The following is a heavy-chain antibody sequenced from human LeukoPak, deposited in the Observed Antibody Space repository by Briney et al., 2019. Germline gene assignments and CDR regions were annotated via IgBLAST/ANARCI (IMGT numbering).Heavy chain of an antibody. CDR1: GYRFTTDMYT. D-gene: IGHD6-19*01. CDR3: ARDSDSSGWSWVC. J-gene: IGHJ4*02. Sequence: ASVKVSCKASGYRFTTDMYTIHWLRQAPGHRLEWMGWINAGNGNTKYSQKFQGRVTITGDTSARTVYMEVSSLVSEDTAVYYCARDSDSSGWSWVCWGQGTLVTVSS. CDR2: INAGNGNT. V-gene: IGHV1-3*01.